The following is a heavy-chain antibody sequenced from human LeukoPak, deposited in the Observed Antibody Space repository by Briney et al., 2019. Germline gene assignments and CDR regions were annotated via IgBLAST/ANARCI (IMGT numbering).Heavy chain of an antibody. V-gene: IGHV3-23*01. Sequence: PGGSLRLSCAASGLTFSSVAMTWVRQGPGKGLEWVSTITGDDDKTYYANSVQGRFTVSRDYSRNTLHLQMNSLRTEDTAIYYCAKGPKLHSGYHPDYWGQGTLVTVSS. CDR2: ITGDDDKT. CDR1: GLTFSSVA. J-gene: IGHJ4*02. CDR3: AKGPKLHSGYHPDY. D-gene: IGHD3-22*01.